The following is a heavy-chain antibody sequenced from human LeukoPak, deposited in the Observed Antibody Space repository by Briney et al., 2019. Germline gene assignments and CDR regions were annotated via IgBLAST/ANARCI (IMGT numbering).Heavy chain of an antibody. CDR3: AKDNSYGGFDY. Sequence: GGSLRLSCAASGFTFSSYSMNWVRQAPGKGLEWVSSISSSSTYTYYADSVKGRFTISRDNAKNSLYLQMNSLRAEDTALYYCAKDNSYGGFDYWGQGTLVTVSS. J-gene: IGHJ4*02. D-gene: IGHD5-18*01. V-gene: IGHV3-21*04. CDR1: GFTFSSYS. CDR2: ISSSSTYT.